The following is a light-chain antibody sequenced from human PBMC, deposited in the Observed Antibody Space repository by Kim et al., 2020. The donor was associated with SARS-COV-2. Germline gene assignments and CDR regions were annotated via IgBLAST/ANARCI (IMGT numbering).Light chain of an antibody. J-gene: IGKJ1*01. CDR2: GAS. Sequence: SPGGRATLSGRASQSVSSSYLAWYQQKPGQAPRLLIYGASSRATGIPDRFSGSGSGTDFTLTISRLEPEDFAVYYCQQYGSSPQTFGQGTKVDIK. CDR3: QQYGSSPQT. V-gene: IGKV3-20*01. CDR1: QSVSSSY.